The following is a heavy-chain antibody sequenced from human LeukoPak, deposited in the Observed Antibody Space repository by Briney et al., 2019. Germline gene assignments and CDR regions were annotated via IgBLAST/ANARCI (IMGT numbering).Heavy chain of an antibody. D-gene: IGHD3-3*01. Sequence: GGSLRLSCAASGFTSSSYGMHWVRQAPGQGLEWVAVISYDGSNKYYADSVKGRFTISRDNSKNTLYLQMNSLRAEDTAVYYCANTFFGVVEYYYGMDVWGQGTTVTVSS. CDR1: GFTSSSYG. V-gene: IGHV3-30*18. CDR2: ISYDGSNK. J-gene: IGHJ6*02. CDR3: ANTFFGVVEYYYGMDV.